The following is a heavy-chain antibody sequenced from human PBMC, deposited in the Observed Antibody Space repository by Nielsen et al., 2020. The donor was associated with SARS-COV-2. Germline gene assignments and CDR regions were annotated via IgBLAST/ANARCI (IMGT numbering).Heavy chain of an antibody. J-gene: IGHJ4*02. V-gene: IGHV1-3*01. Sequence: ASVKVSCKASGYTFTSYAMHWVRQAPGQRLEWMGWINAGNGNTKYSQKFQGRVTITRGTSASTAYMELSSLRSEDTAVYYCARDRLWFGELESYFDYWGQGTLVTVSS. CDR1: GYTFTSYA. D-gene: IGHD3-10*01. CDR3: ARDRLWFGELESYFDY. CDR2: INAGNGNT.